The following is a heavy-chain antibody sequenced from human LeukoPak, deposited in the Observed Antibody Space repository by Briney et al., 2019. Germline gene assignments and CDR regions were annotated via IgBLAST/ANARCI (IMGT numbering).Heavy chain of an antibody. J-gene: IGHJ4*02. CDR1: RLIVRPTF. CDR2: IHSDGTT. CDR3: ATGRGDN. Sequence: GGSLRLSCAASRLIVRPTFMSWVRQAPGKGLECVSLIHSDGTTFYADSVKGRFTISRDDSKNTLYLQMNSLGDDDAAVYYGATGRGDNWGQGTLVTVSS. V-gene: IGHV3-53*01. D-gene: IGHD3-16*01.